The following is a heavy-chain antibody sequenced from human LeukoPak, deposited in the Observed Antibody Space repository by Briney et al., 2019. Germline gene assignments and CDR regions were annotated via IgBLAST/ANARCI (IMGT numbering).Heavy chain of an antibody. CDR3: ARVEEQWLVPDAFDI. D-gene: IGHD6-19*01. CDR1: GYTFTSYG. CDR2: ISAYNGNT. Sequence: GASVKVSCKASGYTFTSYGISWVRQAPGQGLEWMGWISAYNGNTNYAQKLQGRVTMTTDTSTSTAYMELRSLRSDDTAVYYRARVEEQWLVPDAFDIWGQGTMVTVSS. J-gene: IGHJ3*02. V-gene: IGHV1-18*01.